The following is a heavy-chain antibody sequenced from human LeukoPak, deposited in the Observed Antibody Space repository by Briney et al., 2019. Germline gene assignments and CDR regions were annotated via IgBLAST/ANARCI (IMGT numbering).Heavy chain of an antibody. CDR3: ARDERGYSYGLYYYYMDV. V-gene: IGHV1-2*02. CDR2: INPNSGGT. CDR1: GYTFTGYY. D-gene: IGHD5-18*01. Sequence: VKVSCKASGYTFTGYYMHWVRQAPGQGLEWMGWINPNSGGTNYAQKFQGRVTMTRDTSISTAYMELSRLRSDDTAVYYCARDERGYSYGLYYYYMDVWGKGTTVTVSS. J-gene: IGHJ6*03.